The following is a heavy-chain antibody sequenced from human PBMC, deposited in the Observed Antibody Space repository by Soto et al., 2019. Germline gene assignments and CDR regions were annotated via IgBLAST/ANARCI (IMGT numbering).Heavy chain of an antibody. Sequence: QVQLVPSGAEVKKPGASVKVSCKASGYTFTSYDINWVRQATGQGLEWMGWMNPNSGNTGYAQKFQGRVTMTSNTSISTAYMELSSLRSEDTAVYYCAIVPGSWYYYYMDVWGKGTTVTASS. CDR1: GYTFTSYD. V-gene: IGHV1-8*01. CDR3: AIVPGSWYYYYMDV. CDR2: MNPNSGNT. D-gene: IGHD6-13*01. J-gene: IGHJ6*03.